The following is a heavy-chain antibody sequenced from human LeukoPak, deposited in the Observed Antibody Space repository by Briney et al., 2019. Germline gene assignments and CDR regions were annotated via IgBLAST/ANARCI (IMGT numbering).Heavy chain of an antibody. Sequence: GGSLRLSCAASGFTFRTYWMAWVRQAPGKALEWVANIKGDESVRHQADSVKGRFTIPRDNAQNSVYLQMSSLRGEDTAVYYCARDVGGSLAYWGEGTLVTVSS. CDR3: ARDVGGSLAY. CDR2: IKGDESVR. J-gene: IGHJ4*02. V-gene: IGHV3-7*01. CDR1: GFTFRTYW. D-gene: IGHD1-26*01.